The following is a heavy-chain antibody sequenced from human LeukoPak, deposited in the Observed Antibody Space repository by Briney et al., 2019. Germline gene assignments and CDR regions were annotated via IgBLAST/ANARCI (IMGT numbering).Heavy chain of an antibody. V-gene: IGHV3-33*01. CDR2: IWYDGGNK. Sequence: GGSLRLSCAASGFTFSSYGMHWVRQAPGKGLEWVAVIWYDGGNKYYADSVKGRFTISRDNAKNSLYLQMNSLRDEDTAVYYCARDHYGDQGDYFDYWGQGTLVTVSS. CDR3: ARDHYGDQGDYFDY. J-gene: IGHJ4*02. CDR1: GFTFSSYG. D-gene: IGHD4-17*01.